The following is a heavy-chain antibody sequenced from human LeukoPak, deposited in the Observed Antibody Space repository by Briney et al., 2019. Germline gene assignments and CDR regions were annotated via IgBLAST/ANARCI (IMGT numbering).Heavy chain of an antibody. CDR3: LVRAHYYYYMDV. D-gene: IGHD3-10*01. V-gene: IGHV1-46*01. J-gene: IGHJ6*03. Sequence: GASVKVSCKASGYTFTSYYMHWVRQAPGQGLEWMGIINPSGGSTSYAQKFQGRVTMTRDMSTSTVYMELSSLRSEDTAVYYCLVRAHYYYYMDVWGKGTTVTVSS. CDR2: INPSGGST. CDR1: GYTFTSYY.